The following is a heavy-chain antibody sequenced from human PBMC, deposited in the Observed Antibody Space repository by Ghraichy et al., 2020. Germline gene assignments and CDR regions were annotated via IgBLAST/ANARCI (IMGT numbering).Heavy chain of an antibody. V-gene: IGHV3-23*01. CDR2: ISGSGGST. Sequence: GGSLRLSCAASGFTFSSYAMSWVRQAPGKGLEWVSAISGSGGSTYYADSVKGRFTISRDNSKNTLYLQMNSLRAEDTAVYYCAKIQSIRFLEWLPFDYWGQGTLVTVSS. CDR1: GFTFSSYA. D-gene: IGHD3-3*01. CDR3: AKIQSIRFLEWLPFDY. J-gene: IGHJ4*02.